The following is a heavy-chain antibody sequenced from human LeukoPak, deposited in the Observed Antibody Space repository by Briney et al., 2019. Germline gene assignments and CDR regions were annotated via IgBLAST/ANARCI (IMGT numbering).Heavy chain of an antibody. CDR3: ARSPGTLDC. J-gene: IGHJ4*02. CDR2: IKQDGSEK. V-gene: IGHV3-7*03. Sequence: GGSLRLSCAASGFTFSSYGMHWVRQAPGKGLEWVANIKQDGSEKYYVDSVKGRFTVSRDNAKNSLYLQMTSLRAEDTAVYYCARSPGTLDCWGQGTLVTVSS. CDR1: GFTFSSYG. D-gene: IGHD1-7*01.